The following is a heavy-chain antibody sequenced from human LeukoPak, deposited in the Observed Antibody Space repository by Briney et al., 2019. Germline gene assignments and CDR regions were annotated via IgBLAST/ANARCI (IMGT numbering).Heavy chain of an antibody. J-gene: IGHJ6*02. V-gene: IGHV1-18*01. CDR2: ISAYNGNT. CDR3: ARVPGYSSSWYNYHYGMDV. Sequence: ASVKVSCKASGYTFTSYGISWVGRARGQGLEWMGWISAYNGNTNYAQKLQGRVTMTTDPSTSTAYLELRSLRSDDTAVYYCARVPGYSSSWYNYHYGMDVRGQGTKVTVSS. CDR1: GYTFTSYG. D-gene: IGHD6-13*01.